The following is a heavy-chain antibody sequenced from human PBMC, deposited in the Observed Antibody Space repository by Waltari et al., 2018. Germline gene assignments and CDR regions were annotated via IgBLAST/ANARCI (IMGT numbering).Heavy chain of an antibody. CDR1: EYNFDSFW. J-gene: IGHJ4*02. D-gene: IGHD3-22*01. Sequence: EVQLVQSGAEVKKPGESLRISCKGSEYNFDSFWITWVRQVPGKGLAWMGRIDPGDAYANYNPPFRGHVQLEVDKSTNTAYLEWGSLRESDTAMYYCARHGSSGYYDSSWGYFDYWGQGTLVTVSS. CDR2: IDPGDAYA. V-gene: IGHV5-10-1*03. CDR3: ARHGSSGYYDSSWGYFDY.